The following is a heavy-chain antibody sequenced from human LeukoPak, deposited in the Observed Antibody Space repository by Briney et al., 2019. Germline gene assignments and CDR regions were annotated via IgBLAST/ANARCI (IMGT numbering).Heavy chain of an antibody. J-gene: IGHJ4*02. Sequence: PGGSLRLSCAASGFTFSNYWMHWVRQAPGKGLVWVSRINTDGTGTSYADSVKGRFTISRDNAKNTLYLQMNSLSVEDTAVYYYARHSTSIFGVVTEDYWGQGTLVTVSS. CDR2: INTDGTGT. CDR3: ARHSTSIFGVVTEDY. CDR1: GFTFSNYW. D-gene: IGHD3-3*01. V-gene: IGHV3-74*01.